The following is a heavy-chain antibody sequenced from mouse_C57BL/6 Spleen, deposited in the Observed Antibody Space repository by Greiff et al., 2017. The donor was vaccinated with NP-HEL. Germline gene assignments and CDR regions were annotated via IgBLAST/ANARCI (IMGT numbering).Heavy chain of an antibody. J-gene: IGHJ4*01. V-gene: IGHV1-80*01. CDR2: IYPGDGDT. D-gene: IGHD2-5*01. CDR3: AREGDYSNLYTMDS. Sequence: VKLQESGAELVKPGASVKISCKASGYAFSSYWMNWVKQRPGKGLEWIGQIYPGDGDTNYNGKFKGKATLTADKSSSTAYMQLSSLTSEDSAVYFCAREGDYSNLYTMDSTGQKDSVTASS. CDR1: GYAFSSYW.